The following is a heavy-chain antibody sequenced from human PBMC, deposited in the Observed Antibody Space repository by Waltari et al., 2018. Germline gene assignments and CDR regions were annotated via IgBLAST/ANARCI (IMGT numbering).Heavy chain of an antibody. CDR2: INPSRGGT. CDR3: ARGHLYSSSPAFSD. V-gene: IGHV1-2*02. Sequence: QVQLVQSGAEVKKPGASVKVSCKASGYTFTGYYMHWVRQAPGQGLEWIGWINPSRGGTNYAQKFQGRVTMTRDTSISTAYMELSRLRSDDTAVYYCARGHLYSSSPAFSDWGQGTLVTVSS. CDR1: GYTFTGYY. D-gene: IGHD6-6*01. J-gene: IGHJ4*02.